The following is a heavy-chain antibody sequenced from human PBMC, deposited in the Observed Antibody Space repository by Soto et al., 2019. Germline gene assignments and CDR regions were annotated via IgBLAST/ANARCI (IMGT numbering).Heavy chain of an antibody. D-gene: IGHD6-6*01. CDR3: AREPSIAARLDYYYGMDV. CDR1: GGTFSSYA. V-gene: IGHV1-69*13. J-gene: IGHJ6*02. CDR2: IIPIFGTA. Sequence: SVKVSCKASGGTFSSYAISWVRQAPGQGLEWMGGIIPIFGTANYAQKFQGRVTITADESTSTAYMELSSLRSEDTAVYHCAREPSIAARLDYYYGMDVWGQGTTVTVSS.